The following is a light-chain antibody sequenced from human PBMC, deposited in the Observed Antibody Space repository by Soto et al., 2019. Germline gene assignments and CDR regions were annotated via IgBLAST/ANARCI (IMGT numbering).Light chain of an antibody. CDR1: SSDIGAYDY. CDR3: SSYAGSNMVV. J-gene: IGLJ2*01. V-gene: IGLV2-14*01. Sequence: QSALTQPASLSGSPGQSITISCTGTSSDIGAYDYVSWFQQHPGKAPKLMISEVNNRPSGVSNRFSGSKSGNTAYLTVSGLQAEDEADYYCSSYAGSNMVVFGGGTKLTVL. CDR2: EVN.